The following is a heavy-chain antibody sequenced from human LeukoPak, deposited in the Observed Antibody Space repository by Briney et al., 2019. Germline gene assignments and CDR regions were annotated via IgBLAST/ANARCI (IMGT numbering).Heavy chain of an antibody. CDR1: GFIFSSYA. V-gene: IGHV3-33*01. CDR3: ARVAMSDGSGYCDY. D-gene: IGHD2-15*01. J-gene: IGHJ4*02. CDR2: IWYDGSNK. Sequence: GGSLRLSCAASGFIFSSYAMHWVRQAPGKGLEWVAVIWYDGSNKNYADSVKGRFTISRDNSKNTLYLQMNSLRVEDTAVYYCARVAMSDGSGYCDYWGQGTKVTVSS.